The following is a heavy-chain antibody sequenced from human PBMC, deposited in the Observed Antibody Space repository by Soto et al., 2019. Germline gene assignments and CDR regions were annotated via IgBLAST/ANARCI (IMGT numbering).Heavy chain of an antibody. CDR1: GFTFSSYS. CDR3: ASVGLRASEGAFDI. D-gene: IGHD5-12*01. J-gene: IGHJ3*02. V-gene: IGHV3-48*01. CDR2: ISSSSSTI. Sequence: EVPLVESGGGLVQPGGSLRLSCAASGFTFSSYSMNWVRQAPGKGLEWVSYISSSSSTIYYADSVKGRFTISRDNAKNSLYLQMNSLRAEDTAVYYCASVGLRASEGAFDIWGQGTMVTVSS.